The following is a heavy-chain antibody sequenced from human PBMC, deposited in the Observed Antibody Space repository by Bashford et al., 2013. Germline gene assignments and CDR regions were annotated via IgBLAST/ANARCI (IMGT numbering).Heavy chain of an antibody. D-gene: IGHD6-19*01. J-gene: IGHJ4*02. CDR2: ISGSGGST. V-gene: IGHV3-23*01. Sequence: VRQAPGKGLEWVSAISGSGGSTYYADSVKGRFTISRDNSKNTLYLQMNSLRAEDTAVYYCAKDLNLGSGWYGAPTGFDYWGQGTLVTVSS. CDR3: AKDLNLGSGWYGAPTGFDY.